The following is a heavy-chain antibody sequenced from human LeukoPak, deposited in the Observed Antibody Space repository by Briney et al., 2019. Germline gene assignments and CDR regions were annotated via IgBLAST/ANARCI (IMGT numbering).Heavy chain of an antibody. V-gene: IGHV3-23*01. J-gene: IGHJ4*02. CDR2: ISGSGGSI. Sequence: GESLRLSCVASGFTFSRYGMSWVRQAPGKGLEWVSVISGSGGSIYYADSVKGRFTISRDNSKNTLYLQMNSLRAGDTAVYYCAKGLIPVDGTYYFDYWGQGTLVAVSS. CDR3: AKGLIPVDGTYYFDY. CDR1: GFTFSRYG. D-gene: IGHD6-19*01.